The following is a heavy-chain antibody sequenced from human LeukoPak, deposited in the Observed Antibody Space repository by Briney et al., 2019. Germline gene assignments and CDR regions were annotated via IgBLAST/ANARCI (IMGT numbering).Heavy chain of an antibody. CDR3: ARGSTLGSCTSSSCHNWFDP. J-gene: IGHJ5*02. Sequence: GGSLRLSCAASGFTFSTFSMNWVRQAPGKGLEWVSSISGRSNYIFYADSVKGRFTISRDNAENSLYLLLNSLRVEDTAVYYCARGSTLGSCTSSSCHNWFDPWGQRTLVTVSS. CDR2: ISGRSNYI. D-gene: IGHD2-2*01. CDR1: GFTFSTFS. V-gene: IGHV3-21*01.